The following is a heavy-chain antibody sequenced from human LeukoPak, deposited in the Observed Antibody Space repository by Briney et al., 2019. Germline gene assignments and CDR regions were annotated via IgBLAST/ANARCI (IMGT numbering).Heavy chain of an antibody. Sequence: PGGSQRLSCAASGFTFSSYSMNWVRQAPGKGLEWVSSISSSSSYIYYADSVKGRFTISRDNAKNSLCLQTNSLRAEDTAVYYCARDRSGSISPPDFDYWSQGTLVTVSS. J-gene: IGHJ4*02. CDR1: GFTFSSYS. V-gene: IGHV3-21*01. CDR3: ARDRSGSISPPDFDY. D-gene: IGHD3-10*01. CDR2: ISSSSSYI.